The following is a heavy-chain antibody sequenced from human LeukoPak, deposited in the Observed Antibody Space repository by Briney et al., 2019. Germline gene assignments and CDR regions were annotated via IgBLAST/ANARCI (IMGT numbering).Heavy chain of an antibody. CDR1: GGSISSYY. CDR3: ARQLGGDRTYTMIVVASYWYFDL. Sequence: SETLSLTCTVSGGSISSYYWSWIRQPAGKGLEWIGRIYSSGSTNYNPSLKSRVTMSIDTSKNQFSLKLSSVTAADTAVYYCARQLGGDRTYTMIVVASYWYFDLWGRGTLVTVSS. J-gene: IGHJ2*01. D-gene: IGHD3-22*01. V-gene: IGHV4-4*07. CDR2: IYSSGST.